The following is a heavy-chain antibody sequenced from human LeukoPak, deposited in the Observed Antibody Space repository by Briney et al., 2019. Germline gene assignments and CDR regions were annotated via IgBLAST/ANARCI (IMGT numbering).Heavy chain of an antibody. Sequence: GGSLRLSCTASGFTFSGYEMNWVRQAPGKGLEWVSGISWNSGSIGYADSVKGRFTISRDNAKNSLYLQMNSLRAEDMALYYCAKGGGGTNYYYMDVWGKGTTVTVSS. V-gene: IGHV3-9*03. CDR1: GFTFSGYE. D-gene: IGHD1-1*01. CDR3: AKGGGGTNYYYMDV. CDR2: ISWNSGSI. J-gene: IGHJ6*03.